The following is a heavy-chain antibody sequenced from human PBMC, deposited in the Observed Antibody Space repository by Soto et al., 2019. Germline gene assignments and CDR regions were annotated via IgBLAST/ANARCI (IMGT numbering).Heavy chain of an antibody. CDR3: AREEPPGHFYYGMDV. Sequence: QVQLVQSGAEVKKPGASVKVSCKASGYTFATYGISWVRQAPGQGLEWMGWISAYTGNTNYAQKLQGRLSMTTDTSTTTAYMELRSLKSDATAIYYCAREEPPGHFYYGMDVWGQGTTVTVSS. V-gene: IGHV1-18*01. J-gene: IGHJ6*02. D-gene: IGHD1-26*01. CDR2: ISAYTGNT. CDR1: GYTFATYG.